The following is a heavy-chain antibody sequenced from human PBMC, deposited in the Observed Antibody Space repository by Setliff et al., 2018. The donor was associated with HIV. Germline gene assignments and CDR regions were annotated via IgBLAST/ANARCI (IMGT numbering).Heavy chain of an antibody. Sequence: ASVKVSCKASGYTFTSYGFNWVRQATGQGLEWMGWMNPNSGNTGYAQKFQGRVTMTRDTSISTAYMELNNLKFEDTAVYYCARARRDSYDRGRRNHYYIDVWGKGTTVTVS. V-gene: IGHV1-8*02. CDR1: GYTFTSYG. CDR2: MNPNSGNT. D-gene: IGHD3-22*01. CDR3: ARARRDSYDRGRRNHYYIDV. J-gene: IGHJ6*03.